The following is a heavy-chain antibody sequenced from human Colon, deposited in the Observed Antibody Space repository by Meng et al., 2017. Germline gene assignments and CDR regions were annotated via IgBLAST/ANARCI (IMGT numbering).Heavy chain of an antibody. CDR1: GDSFNSPDYY. CDR3: ARSPYSGSALPFFDY. CDR2: IYYSGST. Sequence: VQPEESRPGLVKPSQTLSLTCTVSGDSFNSPDYYWSWIRQPPEKGLEWIGYIYYSGSTYYNPSLKSRVSISGDTSNKQFSLKLTSVTAADTAVYYCARSPYSGSALPFFDYWGQGSLVTVSS. D-gene: IGHD1-26*01. J-gene: IGHJ4*02. V-gene: IGHV4-30-4*01.